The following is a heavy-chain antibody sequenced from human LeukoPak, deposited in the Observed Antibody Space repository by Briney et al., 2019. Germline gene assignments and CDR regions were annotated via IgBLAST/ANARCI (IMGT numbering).Heavy chain of an antibody. Sequence: ASVNVSFKASGYTFTISYDVHRVRPATGQGLEWMGWMNPTSGNTGYAQKFQGRVTMTRNTSISTAYMELSSLRSEDTAVYYCARGRKYQRPKNYFYYYMDVWGKGTTVTVSS. D-gene: IGHD2-2*01. CDR1: GYTFTISYD. CDR3: ARGRKYQRPKNYFYYYMDV. J-gene: IGHJ6*03. CDR2: MNPTSGNT. V-gene: IGHV1-8*01.